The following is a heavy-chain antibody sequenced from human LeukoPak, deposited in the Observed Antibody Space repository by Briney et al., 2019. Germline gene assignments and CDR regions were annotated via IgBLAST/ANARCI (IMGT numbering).Heavy chain of an antibody. D-gene: IGHD4-17*01. CDR2: INHSGST. Sequence: SETLSLTCAVYGGSFSGYYWSWIRQPPGKGLEWIGEINHSGSTNHNPSLKSRVTISVDTSKNQFSLKLSSVTAADTAVYYCASDYARNWFDPWGQGTLVTVSS. CDR3: ASDYARNWFDP. J-gene: IGHJ5*02. V-gene: IGHV4-34*01. CDR1: GGSFSGYY.